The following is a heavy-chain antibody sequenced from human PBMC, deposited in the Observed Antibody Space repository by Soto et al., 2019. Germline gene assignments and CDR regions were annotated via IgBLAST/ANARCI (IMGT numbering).Heavy chain of an antibody. Sequence: EVQLLESGGGLVQPGGSLRLSCAASGFPFSSYAMSWVRQAPGKGLEWVSAISGCGGSTYYADSVKGRFTISRDNSKNTLYLQMNSLRAEDTAVYYCAKTLYYYESRGYQWGQGTLVTVSS. V-gene: IGHV3-23*01. CDR2: ISGCGGST. J-gene: IGHJ4*02. D-gene: IGHD3-22*01. CDR1: GFPFSSYA. CDR3: AKTLYYYESRGYQ.